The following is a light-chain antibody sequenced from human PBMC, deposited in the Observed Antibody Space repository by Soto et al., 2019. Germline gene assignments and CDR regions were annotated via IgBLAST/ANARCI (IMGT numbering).Light chain of an antibody. CDR3: QHYGSSPPIT. J-gene: IGKJ5*01. CDR1: QGVASTS. CDR2: GAS. V-gene: IGKV3-20*01. Sequence: EVVLTQSPGTLSLSPGERATLSCRASQGVASTSLAWYRQKPGQAPRVLIHGASSRATGIADRFSGSGSGTDFTLTLSRLEPEDFAVYYCQHYGSSPPITFGQGTRLEIK.